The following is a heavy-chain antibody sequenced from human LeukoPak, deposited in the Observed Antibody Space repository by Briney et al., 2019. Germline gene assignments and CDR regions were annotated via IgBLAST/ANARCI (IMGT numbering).Heavy chain of an antibody. CDR2: INPRGDAT. CDR3: ASVYKYGMDV. J-gene: IGHJ6*02. CDR1: GNTFIGYW. V-gene: IGHV1-46*01. Sequence: ASVKVSCKASGNTFIGYWIHWVRQAPGQGLEWMGAINPRGDATIGAQKFQGRVTTTRATSTSTVYMELSSLRSEDTAVYYCASVYKYGMDVWGQGTTVIVSS.